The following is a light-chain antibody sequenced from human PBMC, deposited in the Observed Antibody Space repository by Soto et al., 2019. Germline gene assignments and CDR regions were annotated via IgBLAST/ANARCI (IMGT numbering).Light chain of an antibody. CDR2: GNS. J-gene: IGLJ1*01. CDR3: QSYDSSLSGRGYV. CDR1: SSNIGAGYD. Sequence: QSVLTRPPSVSGAPGQRVTISCTGSSSNIGAGYDVHWYQQLPGTAPKLLIYGNSNRPSGVPDRFSGSKSGTSASLAITGLQAEDEADYYCQSYDSSLSGRGYVFGTGTKLTVL. V-gene: IGLV1-40*01.